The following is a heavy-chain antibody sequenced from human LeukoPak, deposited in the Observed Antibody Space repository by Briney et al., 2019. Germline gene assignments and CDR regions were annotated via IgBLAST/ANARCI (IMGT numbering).Heavy chain of an antibody. CDR3: ARESNWLFNF. V-gene: IGHV3-11*04. Sequence: GGSLRLSCAASGFTFSVSYMSWIRQAPGTGLEWVAYIGPSGSAIHYADSVKGRFTISRDNAKNSLYLQVNSLRADDTAVYYCARESNWLFNFWGQGSLVTVSS. J-gene: IGHJ4*02. CDR2: IGPSGSAI. D-gene: IGHD3-22*01. CDR1: GFTFSVSY.